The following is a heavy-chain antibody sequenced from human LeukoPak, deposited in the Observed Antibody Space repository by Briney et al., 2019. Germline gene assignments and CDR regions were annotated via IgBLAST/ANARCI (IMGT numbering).Heavy chain of an antibody. CDR3: ARGGGFFDWFDP. D-gene: IGHD2/OR15-2a*01. J-gene: IGHJ5*02. CDR2: IDWDDDK. CDR1: GFSLSTRGMR. Sequence: SGPALVKPTQTLTLTCTLSGFSLSTRGMRVSWIRQPPGKALEWLARIDWDDDKFYSTSLKTRLTISKDTSKNQVVLTMTNLDPVDTATYYCARGGGFFDWFDPWGQGTLVTVSS. V-gene: IGHV2-70*04.